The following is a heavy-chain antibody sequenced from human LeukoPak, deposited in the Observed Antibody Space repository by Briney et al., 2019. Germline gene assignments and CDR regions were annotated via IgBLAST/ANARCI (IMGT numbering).Heavy chain of an antibody. CDR2: TSYDGSIK. D-gene: IGHD3-3*01. CDR1: GFTFSSYA. CDR3: AREITIFGVVIQRYDAFDI. V-gene: IGHV3-30-3*01. J-gene: IGHJ3*02. Sequence: GGSLRLSCTASGFTFSSYAMHWVRQAPGKGLEWVAVTSYDGSIKKYADSVKGRFTISRDNSKNTLFLQMNSLRPEDTALYYCAREITIFGVVIQRYDAFDIWGQGTMVTVSS.